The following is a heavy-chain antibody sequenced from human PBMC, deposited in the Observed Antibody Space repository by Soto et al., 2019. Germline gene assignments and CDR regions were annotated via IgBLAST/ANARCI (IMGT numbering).Heavy chain of an antibody. CDR2: ITGSGGST. J-gene: IGHJ3*02. CDR3: ANRKLVVRPWGPAFDI. Sequence: PGGSLRLSCAASGFTFSSYAMSWVRQAPGKGLEWVAAITGSGGSTYYADSVKGRFTISRDNSKNTLYLQMNSLRAEDTAVYYCANRKLVVRPWGPAFDIWGPGTMVTVSS. V-gene: IGHV3-23*01. CDR1: GFTFSSYA. D-gene: IGHD6-6*01.